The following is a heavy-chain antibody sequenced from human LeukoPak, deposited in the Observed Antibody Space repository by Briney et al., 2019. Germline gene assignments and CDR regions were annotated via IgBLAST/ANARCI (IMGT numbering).Heavy chain of an antibody. CDR2: ISGSGGIT. CDR1: GFTFSNFA. Sequence: PGRSLRLSCAASGFTFSNFAMHWVRQAPGKGLEWVSGISGSGGITYYGGSVKGRFTISRDNSKNTLHLQMNSLRAEDTAVYYCAKDFGSTISNWFDPWGQGTLVIVSS. J-gene: IGHJ5*02. V-gene: IGHV3-23*01. CDR3: AKDFGSTISNWFDP. D-gene: IGHD3-3*01.